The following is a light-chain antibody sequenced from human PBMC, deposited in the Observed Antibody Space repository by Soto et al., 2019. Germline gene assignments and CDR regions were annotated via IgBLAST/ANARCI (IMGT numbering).Light chain of an antibody. J-gene: IGKJ5*01. V-gene: IGKV3-20*01. CDR1: QSVSSSY. CDR2: GPS. CDR3: QQYGSSPLIT. Sequence: EIVLTQSPGTLSLSPGERATLSCRASQSVSSSYLAWYQQKPGQAPRLLIYGPSSRATGIPDRFSGSGSGTDFTLTISRLEPEDCAVYYCQQYGSSPLITFGQGTRLEIK.